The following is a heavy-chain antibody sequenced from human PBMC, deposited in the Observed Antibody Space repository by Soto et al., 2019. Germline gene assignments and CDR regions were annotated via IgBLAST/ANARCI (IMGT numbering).Heavy chain of an antibody. V-gene: IGHV3-23*01. CDR3: ARDRHGSDWYTYYSYTLAV. D-gene: IGHD6-13*01. CDR1: GFIFSDYA. Sequence: PGGSLRLSCAASGFIFSDYAMTWVRQAPGKGLEWVSGISGSGESIYYADSVEGRFTISRDNSKNTLYLQMNSLRGEDTAVYYCARDRHGSDWYTYYSYTLAVWGQGTTVTVSS. J-gene: IGHJ6*02. CDR2: ISGSGESI.